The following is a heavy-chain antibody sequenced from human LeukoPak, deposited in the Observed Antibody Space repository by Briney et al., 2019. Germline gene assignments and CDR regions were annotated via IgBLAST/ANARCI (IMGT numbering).Heavy chain of an antibody. V-gene: IGHV4-59*08. J-gene: IGHJ4*02. CDR3: YSAFDWFNFDY. Sequence: PSETLSLTCTVSGGSISSYYWSWIRQPPGKGLDWIGYVHYSGNTNYNPSLNSRVTISGDTSKNQFSLKLSSVTAADTAVYYCYSAFDWFNFDYWGQGTLVTVSS. D-gene: IGHD3-9*01. CDR1: GGSISSYY. CDR2: VHYSGNT.